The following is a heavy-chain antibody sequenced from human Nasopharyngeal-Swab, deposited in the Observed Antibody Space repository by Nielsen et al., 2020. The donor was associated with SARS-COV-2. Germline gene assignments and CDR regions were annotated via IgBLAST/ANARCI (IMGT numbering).Heavy chain of an antibody. J-gene: IGHJ6*02. CDR1: GFTFSTYS. CDR2: ISSSSTYI. Sequence: GESLKISCAASGFTFSTYSMNWVRQAPGKGLEWVSSISSSSTYIYYADSVKGRFTISRDNAKNSLYLQMSILRAEDTAVYYCAGDRSNWGSYYYYGMDVWGQGTTVTVSS. CDR3: AGDRSNWGSYYYYGMDV. D-gene: IGHD7-27*01. V-gene: IGHV3-21*01.